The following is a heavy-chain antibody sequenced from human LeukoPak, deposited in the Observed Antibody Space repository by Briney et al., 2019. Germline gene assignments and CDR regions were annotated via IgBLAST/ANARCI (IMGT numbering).Heavy chain of an antibody. J-gene: IGHJ4*02. V-gene: IGHV4-34*01. D-gene: IGHD3-22*01. CDR3: ARRNYYGTSGSH. CDR2: INHSGGT. Sequence: SETLSLTCAVYGGSFSENYWIWIRQPPGRGLEWIGEINHSGGTNYNPSLTSRVTISVDKSKNQFSLRLSSVAAADTAVYYCARRNYYGTSGSHWGRGTLVTVSS. CDR1: GGSFSENY.